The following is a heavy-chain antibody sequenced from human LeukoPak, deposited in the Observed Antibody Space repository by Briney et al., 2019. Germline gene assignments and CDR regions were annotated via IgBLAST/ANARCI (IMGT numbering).Heavy chain of an antibody. J-gene: IGHJ4*02. CDR1: GGSFSGYY. Sequence: PSETLSLTCAVYGGSFSGYYWSWIRQPPGKGLEWIGEINHSGSTNYNPFLKSRVTISVDTSKNQFSLKLSSVTAADTAVYYCARLLRYFDWFPRAFDYWGQGTLVTVSS. D-gene: IGHD3-9*01. CDR3: ARLLRYFDWFPRAFDY. CDR2: INHSGST. V-gene: IGHV4-34*01.